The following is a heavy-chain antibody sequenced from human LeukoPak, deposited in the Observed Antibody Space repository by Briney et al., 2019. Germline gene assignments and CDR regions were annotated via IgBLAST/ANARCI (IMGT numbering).Heavy chain of an antibody. CDR3: ARENAGSGSYLNFDY. Sequence: PGGSLRLSCAASGFTFSSYSMNWVRQAPGKGLEWVSSISSSSSYIYYADSVKGRFTISRDNAKNSLYLQMNSLRAEDTAVYYCARENAGSGSYLNFDYWGQGTLVTVSS. CDR1: GFTFSSYS. V-gene: IGHV3-21*01. J-gene: IGHJ4*02. CDR2: ISSSSSYI. D-gene: IGHD1-26*01.